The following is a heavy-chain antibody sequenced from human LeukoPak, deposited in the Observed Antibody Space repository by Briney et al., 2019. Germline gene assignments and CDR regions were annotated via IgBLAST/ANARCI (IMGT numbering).Heavy chain of an antibody. Sequence: SETLSLTCAVYGGSFSGYYWSWIRQPPGKGLEWIGEINHSGSTSYNPSLKSRVTISVDTSKNQFSLKLSSVTAADTAVYYCASRRQWLVRFDYWGQGTLVTVSS. V-gene: IGHV4-34*01. J-gene: IGHJ4*02. CDR1: GGSFSGYY. CDR3: ASRRQWLVRFDY. D-gene: IGHD6-19*01. CDR2: INHSGST.